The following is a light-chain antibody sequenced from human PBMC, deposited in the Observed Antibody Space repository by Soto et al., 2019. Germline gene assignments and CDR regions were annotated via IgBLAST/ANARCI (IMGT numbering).Light chain of an antibody. Sequence: DIQMTQSPSTLSASVGDRVTITCRASQSISSWLAWYQQKPGKAPKLLIYDASSLESGVPSRFSGSGSGTEFTLTFSSLQPDDCATYYCQQYNSYRYTFGQGTKLEIK. CDR1: QSISSW. CDR3: QQYNSYRYT. CDR2: DAS. J-gene: IGKJ2*01. V-gene: IGKV1-5*01.